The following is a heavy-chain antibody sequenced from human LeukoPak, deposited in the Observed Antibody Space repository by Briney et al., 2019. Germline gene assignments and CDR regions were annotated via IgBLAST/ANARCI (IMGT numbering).Heavy chain of an antibody. CDR3: ARRNEDYDFWSGYQNWFDP. CDR1: GYSFTSYW. Sequence: GESLKISCKGSGYSFTSYWIGWVRQMPGNGLGWMGIIYPGDSDTRYSPSFQGQVTISADKSISTAYLQWSSLKASDTAMYYCARRNEDYDFWSGYQNWFDPWGQGTLVTVSS. J-gene: IGHJ5*02. D-gene: IGHD3-3*01. CDR2: IYPGDSDT. V-gene: IGHV5-51*01.